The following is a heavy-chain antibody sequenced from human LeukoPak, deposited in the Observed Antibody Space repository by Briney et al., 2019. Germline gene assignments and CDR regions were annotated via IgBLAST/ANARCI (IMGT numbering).Heavy chain of an antibody. J-gene: IGHJ4*02. D-gene: IGHD3-22*01. Sequence: PGGSLRLSCAASGFTFSSYSMNWVRQAPGKGLEWVSYISGDSGTIYYADSVKGRFTISRANAKNSLYLQVNSLRAEDTAVYYCARDGGQYYYDTWGQGTLVTVSS. CDR2: ISGDSGTI. V-gene: IGHV3-48*01. CDR3: ARDGGQYYYDT. CDR1: GFTFSSYS.